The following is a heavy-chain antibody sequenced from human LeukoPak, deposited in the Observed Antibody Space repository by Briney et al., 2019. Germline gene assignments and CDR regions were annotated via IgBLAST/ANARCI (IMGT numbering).Heavy chain of an antibody. CDR3: AKPTHFNWFDP. V-gene: IGHV3-7*01. J-gene: IGHJ5*02. CDR1: GFNFSDHF. D-gene: IGHD3-3*02. Sequence: GGSLRLSCAASGFNFSDHFMDWVRQAPGKGLEWVANIKQDGSEKYYVDSVKGRFTISRDNAKNSLYLQMNSLRAEDTAVYYCAKPTHFNWFDPWGQGTLVTVSS. CDR2: IKQDGSEK.